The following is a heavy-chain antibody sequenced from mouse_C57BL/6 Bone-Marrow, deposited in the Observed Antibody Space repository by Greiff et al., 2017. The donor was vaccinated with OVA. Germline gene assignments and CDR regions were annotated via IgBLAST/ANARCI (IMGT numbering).Heavy chain of an antibody. CDR1: GYTFTSYW. D-gene: IGHD2-2*01. V-gene: IGHV1-64*01. Sequence: QVQLQQPGAELVKPGASVKLSCKASGYTFTSYWMHWVKQRPGQGLEWIGMIHPNSGSTNYNEKFKSKATRTVDKSSSTASMQLSSLTSEDSAVYYCATGLRRRGYWGQGTTLTVSS. CDR2: IHPNSGST. CDR3: ATGLRRRGY. J-gene: IGHJ2*01.